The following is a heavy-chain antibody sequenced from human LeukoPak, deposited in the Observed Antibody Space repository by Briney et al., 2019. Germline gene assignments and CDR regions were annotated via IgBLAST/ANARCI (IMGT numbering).Heavy chain of an antibody. CDR3: ARGYYDILTGHRLHAFDI. Sequence: GGSLRLSCAASGFSFNNCAVKWVRQAPGEGLEWVLKGRFTISRDNSKNTLYLQMNSLRAEDTAVYYCARGYYDILTGHRLHAFDIWGQGTMVTVSS. V-gene: IGHV3-23*01. D-gene: IGHD3-9*01. CDR1: GFSFNNCA. J-gene: IGHJ3*02.